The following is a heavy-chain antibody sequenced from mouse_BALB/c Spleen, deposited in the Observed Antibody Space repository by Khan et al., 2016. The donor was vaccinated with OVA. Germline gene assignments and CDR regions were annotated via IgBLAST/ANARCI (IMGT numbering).Heavy chain of an antibody. CDR1: GFTFTDYY. CDR3: TRGAVVDIYWYFDV. V-gene: IGHV7-3*02. J-gene: IGHJ1*01. D-gene: IGHD1-1*01. CDR2: IRNKANGYTT. Sequence: EVELVESGGGLVQPGGSLRLSCATSGFTFTDYYMSWVRQPPGKALEWLGFIRNKANGYTTEYSASVKALFTISRDNSHSVLYLQMNTLRAEDSATYYCTRGAVVDIYWYFDVWGAGTTVTVSS.